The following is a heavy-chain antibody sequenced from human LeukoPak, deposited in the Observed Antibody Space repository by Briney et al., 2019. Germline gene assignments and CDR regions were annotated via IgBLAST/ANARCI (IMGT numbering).Heavy chain of an antibody. CDR3: ARERADSSDYSSLNFDY. J-gene: IGHJ4*02. CDR1: GGSISSYY. CDR2: IYTSGST. Sequence: SETLSLTCTVSGGSISSYYWSWIRQPAGKGLEWIGRIYTSGSTNYNPSPKSRVTMSVDTSKNQFSLKLSSVTAADTAVYYCARERADSSDYSSLNFDYWGQGTLVTVSS. D-gene: IGHD3-22*01. V-gene: IGHV4-4*07.